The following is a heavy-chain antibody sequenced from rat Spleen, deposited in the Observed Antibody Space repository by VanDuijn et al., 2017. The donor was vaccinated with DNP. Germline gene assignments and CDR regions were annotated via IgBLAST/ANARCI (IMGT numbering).Heavy chain of an antibody. CDR3: VRWNSGHFDY. Sequence: EVQLVESGGGLVQPGRSLKLSCAASGFPFSAYYMAWVRQAPAKGLEWVAYIGSPAYAPYHGDSVKGRFTISRDNAKSTLYLQMNSLRSEDMATYYCVRWNSGHFDYWGQGVMVTVSS. D-gene: IGHD4-3*01. J-gene: IGHJ2*01. V-gene: IGHV5-22*01. CDR1: GFPFSAYY. CDR2: IGSPAYAP.